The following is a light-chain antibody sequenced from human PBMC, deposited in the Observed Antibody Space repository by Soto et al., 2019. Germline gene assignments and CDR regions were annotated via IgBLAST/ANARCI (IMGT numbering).Light chain of an antibody. CDR1: QSVSSSY. CDR2: GAS. J-gene: IGKJ3*01. Sequence: EIVLTQSPGTLSLSPGERATLSCRASQSVSSSYLAWYKQKPGQAPRLPIYGASSRATGIPDRFSGSGSGIDFSLTISRLAPEDFAVYYCLQYGSSLFTFGPGTKVDIK. CDR3: LQYGSSLFT. V-gene: IGKV3-20*01.